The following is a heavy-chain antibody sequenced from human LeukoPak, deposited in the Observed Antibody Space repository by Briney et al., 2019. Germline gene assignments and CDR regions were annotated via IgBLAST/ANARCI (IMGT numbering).Heavy chain of an antibody. D-gene: IGHD4-17*01. CDR1: GGSISSYY. Sequence: SETLSLTCTVSGGSISSYYWSWIRQSPGKGLEWLGYIYYSGSTNYNPSLKSRVTISVDTSKNQFSLKLSSVTAADTAVYYCARQGLRPYYYYGMDVWGQGTTVTVSS. V-gene: IGHV4-59*08. CDR3: ARQGLRPYYYYGMDV. J-gene: IGHJ6*02. CDR2: IYYSGST.